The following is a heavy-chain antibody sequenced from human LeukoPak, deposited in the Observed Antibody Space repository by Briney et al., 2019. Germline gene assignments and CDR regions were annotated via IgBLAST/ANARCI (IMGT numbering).Heavy chain of an antibody. J-gene: IGHJ6*02. D-gene: IGHD3-10*01. CDR2: INPSGGST. CDR3: AREGVPTSYYYGMDV. CDR1: GYTFTSYY. Sequence: ASVKVSCKASGYTFTSYYMHWVRQAPGQGLEWMGIINPSGGSTSYAQKFQGRVTMTRDTSTSTVYMELSSLRSEDTAVYYCAREGVPTSYYYGMDVWGQGATVPVSS. V-gene: IGHV1-46*01.